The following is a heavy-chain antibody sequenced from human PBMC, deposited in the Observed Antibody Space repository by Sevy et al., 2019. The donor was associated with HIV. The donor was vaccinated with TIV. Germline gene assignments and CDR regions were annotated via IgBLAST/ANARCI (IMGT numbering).Heavy chain of an antibody. CDR2: IYYSGST. Sequence: SETLSLTCTVSGGSISSYYWSWIRQPPGKGLEWIGYIYYSGSTNYNPSLKSRVTISVDTSKNQFSLKLGSVTAADTAVYYCAREVDTAMDYYYYYYMDVWGKGTTVTVSS. V-gene: IGHV4-59*01. CDR3: AREVDTAMDYYYYYYMDV. J-gene: IGHJ6*03. D-gene: IGHD5-18*01. CDR1: GGSISSYY.